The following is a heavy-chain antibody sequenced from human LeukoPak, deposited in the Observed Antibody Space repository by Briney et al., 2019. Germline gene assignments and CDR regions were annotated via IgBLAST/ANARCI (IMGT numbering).Heavy chain of an antibody. V-gene: IGHV4-30-2*01. J-gene: IGHJ5*02. D-gene: IGHD2-2*01. Sequence: PSETLSLTCAVSGGSISSGGYSWSWIRQPPGKGLEWIGYIYHSGSTYYNPSLKSRVTISVDRSKNQFSLKLSSVTAADTAVYYRARGDIVVVPAAPRFDPWGQGTLVTVSS. CDR2: IYHSGST. CDR1: GGSISSGGYS. CDR3: ARGDIVVVPAAPRFDP.